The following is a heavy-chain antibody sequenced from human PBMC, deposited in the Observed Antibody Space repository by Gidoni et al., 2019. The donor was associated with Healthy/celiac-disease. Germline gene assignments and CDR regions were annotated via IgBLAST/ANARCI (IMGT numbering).Heavy chain of an antibody. CDR2: IIPILGIA. Sequence: QVQLVQSGAEVKKPGSSVKVSCTASGGPFRSYAISWVRQAPGQGLEWMGRIIPILGIANYAQKFQGRVTITADKSTSTAYMELSSLRSEDTAVYYCARRKNPLAYCGGDCYYDAFDIWGQGTMVTVSS. J-gene: IGHJ3*02. D-gene: IGHD2-21*02. V-gene: IGHV1-69*04. CDR1: GGPFRSYA. CDR3: ARRKNPLAYCGGDCYYDAFDI.